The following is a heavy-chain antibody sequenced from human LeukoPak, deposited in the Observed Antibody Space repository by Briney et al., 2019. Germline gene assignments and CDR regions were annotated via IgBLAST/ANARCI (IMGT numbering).Heavy chain of an antibody. Sequence: GESLKISCKGSGYSFSSYWIAWVRQMPGTGLEWMGIIYPGDSDARYSPSFQGQVTISVDKSISTAYLQWSSLKASDTAMYYCARNCWNSSSCSDYWGQGTLVTVSS. D-gene: IGHD2-2*01. CDR3: ARNCWNSSSCSDY. CDR1: GYSFSSYW. J-gene: IGHJ4*02. CDR2: IYPGDSDA. V-gene: IGHV5-51*01.